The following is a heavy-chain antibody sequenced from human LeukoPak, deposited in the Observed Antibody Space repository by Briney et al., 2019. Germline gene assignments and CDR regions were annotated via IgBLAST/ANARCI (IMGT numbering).Heavy chain of an antibody. CDR2: IKQDGSEK. Sequence: GGSLRLSCAASGFTFSSYWMSWVRQAPGKGLEWVANIKQDGSEKYYVDSVKGRFTISRDNAKNSLYLQMNSLRAEDTAVYYCARDRIQLWSNAFDIWGQGTMVTVSS. CDR3: ARDRIQLWSNAFDI. CDR1: GFTFSSYW. D-gene: IGHD5-18*01. J-gene: IGHJ3*02. V-gene: IGHV3-7*01.